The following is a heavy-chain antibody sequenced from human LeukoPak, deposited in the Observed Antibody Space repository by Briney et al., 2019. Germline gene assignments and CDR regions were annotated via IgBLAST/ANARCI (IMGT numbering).Heavy chain of an antibody. Sequence: ASVKVSCKASGYTFTGHYIYWVRQAPGQGLEWMGWINPNSGGTNYAQKFQGWVTMTRDTSISTAYMELSRLRSDDTAVYYCARGTPLATVTKFDYWGQGTLVTVSS. D-gene: IGHD4-17*01. J-gene: IGHJ4*02. CDR2: INPNSGGT. V-gene: IGHV1-2*04. CDR1: GYTFTGHY. CDR3: ARGTPLATVTKFDY.